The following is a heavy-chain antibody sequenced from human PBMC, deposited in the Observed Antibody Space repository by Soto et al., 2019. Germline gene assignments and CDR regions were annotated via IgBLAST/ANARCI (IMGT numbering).Heavy chain of an antibody. J-gene: IGHJ3*02. D-gene: IGHD2-15*01. V-gene: IGHV4-39*01. CDR3: ARTFSFDIVVVVAAHHDALDI. CDR1: GGSISSSSYY. CDR2: IYYSGST. Sequence: PSETLSLTCTVSGGSISSSSYYWGWTRQPPGKGLEWIGSIYYSGSTYYNPSLKSRVTISVDTSKNQFSLKLSSVTAADTAVYYCARTFSFDIVVVVAAHHDALDIWGQGTMVTVSS.